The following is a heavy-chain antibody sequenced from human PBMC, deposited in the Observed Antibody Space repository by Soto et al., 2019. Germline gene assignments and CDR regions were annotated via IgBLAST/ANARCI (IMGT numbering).Heavy chain of an antibody. Sequence: QVQLVQSGAEVKKPGSSVKVSCKASGGTFSSYAISWVRQAPGQGLEWMGGIIPICGTATYAQKFQGRVTITADESTSTAYMERSSLRSEDTAVYYCARESRYCSGGSCYSLPGIDYWGQGTLVTVSS. CDR3: ARESRYCSGGSCYSLPGIDY. J-gene: IGHJ4*02. CDR2: IIPICGTA. CDR1: GGTFSSYA. V-gene: IGHV1-69*12. D-gene: IGHD2-15*01.